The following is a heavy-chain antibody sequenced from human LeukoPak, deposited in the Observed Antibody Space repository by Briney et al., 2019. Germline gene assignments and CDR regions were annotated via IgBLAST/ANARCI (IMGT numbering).Heavy chain of an antibody. Sequence: PGGSLRLSCAASGFTFSSYSMNWVRQAPGKGLDWVSSISSSSGYIYYADSVKGRFTISRDNAKNSLYLQMNSLRAEDTAVYYCARDLSTYYGSGSPGGDFDYWGQGTLVTVSS. V-gene: IGHV3-21*01. CDR1: GFTFSSYS. J-gene: IGHJ4*02. D-gene: IGHD3-10*01. CDR3: ARDLSTYYGSGSPGGDFDY. CDR2: ISSSSGYI.